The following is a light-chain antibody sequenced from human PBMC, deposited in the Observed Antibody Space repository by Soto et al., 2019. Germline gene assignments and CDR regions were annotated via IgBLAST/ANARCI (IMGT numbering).Light chain of an antibody. J-gene: IGKJ5*01. V-gene: IGKV3-20*01. CDR2: DAS. Sequence: LSCWASPSVDSNYLAWYQQKPGQAPRLLIYDASSRATGIPDRFSGSGSGTDFTLTISRLEPEDFAVYFCQQYAHLITFGQGTRLEI. CDR1: PSVDSNY. CDR3: QQYAHLIT.